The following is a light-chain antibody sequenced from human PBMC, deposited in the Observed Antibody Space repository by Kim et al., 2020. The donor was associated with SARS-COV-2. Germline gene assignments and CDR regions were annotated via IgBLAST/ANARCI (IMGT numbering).Light chain of an antibody. CDR3: ATWVDSLSAPVV. J-gene: IGLJ1*01. Sequence: RVTTSCSAGTSPIVGNRVFVSQQHPGRAPNHLLFSNNKRPSGGPAPFSGSKSGTSAALATSGLRSEDEADYYCATWVDSLSAPVVFGTGTKVTVL. CDR2: SNN. CDR1: TSPIVGNR. V-gene: IGLV1-47*02.